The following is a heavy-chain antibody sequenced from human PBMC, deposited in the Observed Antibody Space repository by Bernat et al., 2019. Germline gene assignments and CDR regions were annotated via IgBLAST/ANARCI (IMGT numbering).Heavy chain of an antibody. CDR1: AFTFNNYA. J-gene: IGHJ4*02. CDR2: LSGSGGTT. Sequence: EVQLLESGGGLVQPGGSLRLSCAASAFTFNNYAMSWVRQAPGKGLEWLSSLSGSGGTTYYADSVKGRFTISRDNSKNTLYLQMNSLRAEDTALYYCARSGDVQYSSSWYEGFDAWGQGTQVTVSS. V-gene: IGHV3-23*01. D-gene: IGHD6-13*01. CDR3: ARSGDVQYSSSWYEGFDA.